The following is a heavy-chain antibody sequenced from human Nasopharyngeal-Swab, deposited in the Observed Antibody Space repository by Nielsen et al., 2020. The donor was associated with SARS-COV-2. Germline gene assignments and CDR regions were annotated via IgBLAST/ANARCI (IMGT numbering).Heavy chain of an antibody. CDR3: ATIEISGKGAYYYYMDV. CDR2: INPSGGST. Sequence: WVRQAPRQGLEWMGIINPSGGSTIYAQKFQGRVTMTEDTSTDTAYMELSSLRSEDTAVYYCATIEISGKGAYYYYMDVWGKGTTVTVSS. J-gene: IGHJ6*03. V-gene: IGHV1-46*01. D-gene: IGHD3-10*01.